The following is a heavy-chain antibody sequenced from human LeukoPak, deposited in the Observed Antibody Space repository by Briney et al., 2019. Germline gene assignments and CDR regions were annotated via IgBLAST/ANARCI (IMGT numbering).Heavy chain of an antibody. J-gene: IGHJ4*02. CDR2: IYTSGST. Sequence: PSQTLSLTCTVSGGSISSGSYYWSWIRQPAGKGLEGIGSIYTSGSTNYNPSLKSRVTISVDTSKNQFSLKLSSVTAADTAVYYCARSSVRALGEYYFDYWGQGTLVTVSS. V-gene: IGHV4-61*02. CDR3: ARSSVRALGEYYFDY. CDR1: GGSISSGSYY. D-gene: IGHD1-26*01.